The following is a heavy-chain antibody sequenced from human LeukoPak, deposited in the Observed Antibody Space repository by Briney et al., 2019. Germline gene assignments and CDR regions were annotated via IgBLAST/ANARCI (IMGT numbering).Heavy chain of an antibody. CDR2: ISYDGSNK. CDR3: ARERSSGAFIYFDY. J-gene: IGHJ4*02. D-gene: IGHD3-10*01. V-gene: IGHV3-30-3*01. Sequence: GRSLRLSCAASGFTFSSYAMHWVRQAPGKGLEWVAVISYDGSNKYYADSVKGRCTISRDNSKNTLYLQMNSLGAEDTAVYYCARERSSGAFIYFDYWGQGTLVTVSS. CDR1: GFTFSSYA.